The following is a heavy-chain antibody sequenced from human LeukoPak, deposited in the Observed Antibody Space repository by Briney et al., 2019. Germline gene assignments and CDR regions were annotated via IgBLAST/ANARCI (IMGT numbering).Heavy chain of an antibody. D-gene: IGHD6-6*01. CDR2: IIPIFGTA. Sequence: ASAKVSCKASGGTFSSYAISWVRQAPGQGLEWMGGIIPIFGTANYAQKFQGRVTITADESTSTAYMELSSLRSEDTAVYYCASPDSTSIAEYYFDYWGQGTLVTVSS. CDR1: GGTFSSYA. V-gene: IGHV1-69*13. CDR3: ASPDSTSIAEYYFDY. J-gene: IGHJ4*02.